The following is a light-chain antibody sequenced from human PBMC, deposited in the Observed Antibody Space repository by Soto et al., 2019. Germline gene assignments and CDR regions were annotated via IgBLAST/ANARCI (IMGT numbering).Light chain of an antibody. CDR2: EVS. CDR3: SSYAGTNTI. CDR1: SSDDGGYNY. V-gene: IGLV2-8*01. J-gene: IGLJ2*01. Sequence: QSALTQPPSASGSPGQSVTISCTGTSSDDGGYNYVSWYQHHPGKGPKLMIYEVSKRPSGVPDRFSGSKSGNTASLTVSGLQEEDEADYYCSSYAGTNTIFGGGTKLTVL.